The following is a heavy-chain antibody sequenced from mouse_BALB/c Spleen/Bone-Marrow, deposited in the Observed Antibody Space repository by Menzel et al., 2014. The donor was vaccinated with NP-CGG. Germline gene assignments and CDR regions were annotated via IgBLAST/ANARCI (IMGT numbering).Heavy chain of an antibody. CDR3: ARSSYGYDRQAYFFDY. J-gene: IGHJ2*01. Sequence: EVNVVESGGGLVQPGGSRKLSCAASGFTFSSFGVHWVRQAPEKGLEWVAYISSGSSTIYYADTVKGRFTISRDNPKNTLFLQMTSLRSEDTAMYYCARSSYGYDRQAYFFDYWGQGTTRTVSS. CDR1: GFTFSSFG. D-gene: IGHD2-2*01. CDR2: ISSGSSTI. V-gene: IGHV5-17*02.